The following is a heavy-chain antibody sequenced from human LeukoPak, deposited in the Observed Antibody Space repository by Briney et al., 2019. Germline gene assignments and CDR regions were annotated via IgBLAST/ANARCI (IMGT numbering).Heavy chain of an antibody. Sequence: ASVKVSCKASGGTFSSYAISWVRQAPGQGLEWMGWINPNSGGTNYAQKFQGRVTMTRDTSISTAYMELSRLRSDDTAVYYCARAQYSSGWSSIVTPGYWGQGTLVTVSS. V-gene: IGHV1-2*02. D-gene: IGHD6-19*01. J-gene: IGHJ4*02. CDR1: GGTFSSYA. CDR3: ARAQYSSGWSSIVTPGY. CDR2: INPNSGGT.